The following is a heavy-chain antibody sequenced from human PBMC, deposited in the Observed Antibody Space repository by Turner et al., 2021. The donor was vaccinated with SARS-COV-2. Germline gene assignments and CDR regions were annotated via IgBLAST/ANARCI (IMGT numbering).Heavy chain of an antibody. J-gene: IGHJ6*02. CDR2: ISPYDGDT. CDR3: ARLGEFSYGMDV. Sequence: QVHLVQSGAEVKTPWASVKVSCKASGFTFTMYNISWVRQAPGQGLEWLGGISPYDGDTKYAQKLRVRVTMTADTSTSTAYMELRSLKIDDTALYYCARLGEFSYGMDVWGQGTTVTVSS. V-gene: IGHV1-18*01. CDR1: GFTFTMYN. D-gene: IGHD2-21*01.